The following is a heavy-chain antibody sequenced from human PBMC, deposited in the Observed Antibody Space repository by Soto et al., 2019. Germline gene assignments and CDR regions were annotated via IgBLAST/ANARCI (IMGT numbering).Heavy chain of an antibody. Sequence: QVQLVQSGAEVKKPGSSVKVSCKASGGTFSSYTISWVRQAPGQGFEWMGRIIPILGIANYAQKFQGRVTITADKSTSTAYMELSSLRSEDTAVYYCASDRTQDIVVVPAAPRFDPWGQGTLVTVSS. CDR1: GGTFSSYT. CDR2: IIPILGIA. D-gene: IGHD2-2*01. CDR3: ASDRTQDIVVVPAAPRFDP. J-gene: IGHJ5*02. V-gene: IGHV1-69*02.